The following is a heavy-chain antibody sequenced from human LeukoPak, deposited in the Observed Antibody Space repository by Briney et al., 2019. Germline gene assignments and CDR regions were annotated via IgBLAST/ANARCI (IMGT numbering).Heavy chain of an antibody. V-gene: IGHV3-48*03. CDR2: ISSSGSTI. CDR3: ANIHTSVAS. J-gene: IGHJ4*02. D-gene: IGHD2/OR15-2a*01. Sequence: GGSLRLSCAASGFTFSSYEMNWVRQAPGKGLEWVSYISSSGSTIYYADSVKGPFTISRDNAKNSLYLQMDSLRAEDTAVYYCANIHTSVASWGQGTLVTVSS. CDR1: GFTFSSYE.